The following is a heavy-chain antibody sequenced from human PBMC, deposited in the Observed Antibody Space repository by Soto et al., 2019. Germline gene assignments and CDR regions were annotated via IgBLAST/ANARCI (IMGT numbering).Heavy chain of an antibody. Sequence: SETLSLTCTVSGGSISSYYWSWIRQPPGKGLEWIGYIYYSGSTNYNPSLKSRVTISVDTSKNQFSLKLSSVTTADTAVYYCARVRSEDDVVPAADAFDIWGQGTMVTVSS. D-gene: IGHD2-2*01. CDR2: IYYSGST. J-gene: IGHJ3*02. CDR3: ARVRSEDDVVPAADAFDI. V-gene: IGHV4-59*01. CDR1: GGSISSYY.